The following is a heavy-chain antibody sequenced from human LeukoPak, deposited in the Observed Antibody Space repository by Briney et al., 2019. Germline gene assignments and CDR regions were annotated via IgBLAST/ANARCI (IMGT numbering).Heavy chain of an antibody. CDR1: GFTFSSYS. V-gene: IGHV3-48*04. CDR3: AKGIVVVISRNAFDI. Sequence: GGSLRLSCAASGFTFSSYSMKWVRQAPGKGLEWVSYISISGSTIHYADSVKGRFTISRDNAKNSLYLQMNSLRAEDTAVYYCAKGIVVVISRNAFDIWGQGTMVTVSS. CDR2: ISISGSTI. D-gene: IGHD3-22*01. J-gene: IGHJ3*02.